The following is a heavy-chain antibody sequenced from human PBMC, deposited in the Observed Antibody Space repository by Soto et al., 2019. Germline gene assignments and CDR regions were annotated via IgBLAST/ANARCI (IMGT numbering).Heavy chain of an antibody. CDR2: ISGSGDNS. Sequence: AWGLLRDCWGAAGKKSRGYAGSRVRQAPGKGLEWVSVISGSGDNSYYADSVKGRFTISRDNSKNTLYLQMSTLRAEDTALYYCAKGSTGSCYSSSDNWGQRILVTVSS. J-gene: IGHJ4*02. CDR1: GKKSRGYA. CDR3: AKGSTGSCYSSSDN. V-gene: IGHV3-23*01. D-gene: IGHD2-15*01.